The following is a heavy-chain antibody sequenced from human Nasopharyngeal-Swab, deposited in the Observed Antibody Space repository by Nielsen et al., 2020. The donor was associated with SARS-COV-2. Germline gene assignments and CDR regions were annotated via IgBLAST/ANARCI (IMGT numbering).Heavy chain of an antibody. CDR1: GFTFSSYG. V-gene: IGHV3-30*18. D-gene: IGHD6-13*01. Sequence: GESLKISCAASGFTFSSYGMHWVRQAPGKGLEWVAVISYDGSNKYYADSVKGRFTISRDNRKKSLYLQMNSLRAEDTAVYYCANRRGSSWHPYCFDYWGQGTLVTVSS. CDR3: ANRRGSSWHPYCFDY. CDR2: ISYDGSNK. J-gene: IGHJ4*02.